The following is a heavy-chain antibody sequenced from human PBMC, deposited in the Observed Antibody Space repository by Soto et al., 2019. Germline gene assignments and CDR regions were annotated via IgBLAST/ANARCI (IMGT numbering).Heavy chain of an antibody. J-gene: IGHJ4*02. V-gene: IGHV3-9*01. CDR2: ISWNSGSV. CDR3: AKDLFMATSYPAFDY. CDR1: GFTFDNYA. D-gene: IGHD5-12*01. Sequence: GGSLRRCCAASGFTFDNYAIHWVRQAPGKGLEWVSGISWNSGSVGYADSVKGRFTISRDNAKNSLYLQMNSLRDEDTALYYCAKDLFMATSYPAFDYRGQRTLVTVSS.